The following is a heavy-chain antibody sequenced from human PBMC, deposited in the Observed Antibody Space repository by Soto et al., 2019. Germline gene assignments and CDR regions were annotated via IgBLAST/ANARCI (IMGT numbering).Heavy chain of an antibody. CDR3: TRGGGWHQGYYHYYGMDV. CDR1: KFTFSSFE. J-gene: IGHJ6*02. CDR2: ISSTGSLI. D-gene: IGHD1-26*01. Sequence: GGSLRLSCAASKFTFSSFEVNWVRQAPGKGLEWISYISSTGSLIYYADSVKGRFTISRDNAKNYLYLQMNSLRPEDTAIYYCTRGGGWHQGYYHYYGMDVWGQGTTVTVSS. V-gene: IGHV3-48*03.